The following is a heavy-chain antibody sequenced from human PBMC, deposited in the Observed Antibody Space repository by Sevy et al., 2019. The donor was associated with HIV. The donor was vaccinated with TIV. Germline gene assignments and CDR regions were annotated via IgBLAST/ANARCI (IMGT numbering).Heavy chain of an antibody. Sequence: GGSLRLSCAASGFRFSSYEMNWVRQAPGNGLEWVASISNSGTNIYYSDSVRGRFTISRDTAKNSLYLQMNSLRAEDTAVYYCARDLPPSATTVAHFDYSGQGTLVTVSS. V-gene: IGHV3-48*03. J-gene: IGHJ4*02. D-gene: IGHD4-17*01. CDR3: ARDLPPSATTVAHFDY. CDR1: GFRFSSYE. CDR2: ISNSGTNI.